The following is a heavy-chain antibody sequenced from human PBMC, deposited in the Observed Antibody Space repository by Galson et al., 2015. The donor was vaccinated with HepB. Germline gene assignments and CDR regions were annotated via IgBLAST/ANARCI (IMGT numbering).Heavy chain of an antibody. D-gene: IGHD2-2*01. J-gene: IGHJ4*02. Sequence: SLRLSCAASGFTFSSYGMHWVRQAPGKGLEWVAVISYDGSNKYYADSVKGRFTISRDNSKNTLYLQMNSLRAEDTAVYYCARPQPKYCSSTSCYAFDYWGQGTLVTVSS. V-gene: IGHV3-30*03. CDR2: ISYDGSNK. CDR3: ARPQPKYCSSTSCYAFDY. CDR1: GFTFSSYG.